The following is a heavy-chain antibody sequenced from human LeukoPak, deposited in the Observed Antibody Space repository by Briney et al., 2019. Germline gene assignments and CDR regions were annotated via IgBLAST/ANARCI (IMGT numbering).Heavy chain of an antibody. J-gene: IGHJ4*02. CDR3: ARRGRRAAAVGY. Sequence: GASVKVSCKASGYTFTSYYMHWVRQAPGQGLEWMGWMNPNSGNTGYAQKFQGRVTMTRNTSISTAYTELSSLRSEDTAVYYCARRGRRAAAVGYWGQGTLVTVSS. CDR1: GYTFTSYY. D-gene: IGHD6-13*01. CDR2: MNPNSGNT. V-gene: IGHV1-8*02.